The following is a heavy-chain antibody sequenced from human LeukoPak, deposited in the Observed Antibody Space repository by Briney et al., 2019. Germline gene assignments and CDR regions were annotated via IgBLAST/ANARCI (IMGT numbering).Heavy chain of an antibody. V-gene: IGHV1-18*01. Sequence: GASVKVSCKASGYTFTSYGISWVRQAPGQGLEWMGWISAYNGNTNYAQKLQGRVTMTTDTSTSTAYMELRSLRSDDTAVYYCARSLIPASVRGSSTVADIWGQGTMVTVSS. D-gene: IGHD6-6*01. CDR3: ARSLIPASVRGSSTVADI. J-gene: IGHJ3*02. CDR1: GYTFTSYG. CDR2: ISAYNGNT.